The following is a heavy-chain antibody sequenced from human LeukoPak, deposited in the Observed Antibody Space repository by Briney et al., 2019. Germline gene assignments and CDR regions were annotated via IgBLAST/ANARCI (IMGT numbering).Heavy chain of an antibody. CDR1: GYTLTELS. CDR2: FDPEDGET. J-gene: IGHJ4*02. D-gene: IGHD6-13*01. V-gene: IGHV1-24*01. Sequence: ASVKVSCKVSGYTLTELSMHWVGQAPGKGLEWMGGFDPEDGETIYAQKFQGRVTMTEDTSTDTAYMELSSLRSEDTAVYYCATIVGGYSSCWYGEEVYWGQGTLVTVSS. CDR3: ATIVGGYSSCWYGEEVY.